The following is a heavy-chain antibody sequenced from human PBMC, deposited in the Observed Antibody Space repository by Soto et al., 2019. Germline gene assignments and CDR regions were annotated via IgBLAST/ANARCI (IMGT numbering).Heavy chain of an antibody. CDR1: GFTFTSYG. Sequence: EVQLLESGGGLLQPGGSLRLACEASGFTFTSYGMSWVRQAPGKGLEWVSSFSGTGGNTYYADSVKGRFTISRANFKNTLYLQMNSLRHDDTAVYYCARGGGMDVWGQGTTVTVSS. CDR2: FSGTGGNT. J-gene: IGHJ6*02. CDR3: ARGGGMDV. V-gene: IGHV3-23*01.